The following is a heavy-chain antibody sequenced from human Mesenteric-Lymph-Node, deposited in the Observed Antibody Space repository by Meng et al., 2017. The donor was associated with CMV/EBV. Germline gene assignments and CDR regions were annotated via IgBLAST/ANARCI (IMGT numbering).Heavy chain of an antibody. D-gene: IGHD2-2*02. V-gene: IGHV3-21*01. Sequence: GESLKISCAASGFTFSIYSIAWVRQAPGKGLEWVSSIGSYNNYKYYADSVQGRFTISRDNAKNSLYLQMNSLRAEDTAVYYCARGYCSSTSCYTHIGGFDYWGQGTLVTVSS. CDR1: GFTFSIYS. CDR3: ARGYCSSTSCYTHIGGFDY. J-gene: IGHJ4*02. CDR2: IGSYNNYK.